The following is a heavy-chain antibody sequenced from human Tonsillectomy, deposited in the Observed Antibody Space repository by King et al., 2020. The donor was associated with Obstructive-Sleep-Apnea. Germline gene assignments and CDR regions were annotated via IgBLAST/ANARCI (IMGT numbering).Heavy chain of an antibody. D-gene: IGHD6-13*01. Sequence: VQLQESGPGLLKPSETLSLTCTVSGGSITNYYWSWIRQPPGKGLEWIGHIYYSGSTNYSPSLKSRVTISVDTSKNHFSLKLGSVTAADTAVYYCARYSPFESSWNFDYWGQGTLVTVSS. V-gene: IGHV4-59*08. J-gene: IGHJ4*02. CDR1: GGSITNYY. CDR3: ARYSPFESSWNFDY. CDR2: IYYSGST.